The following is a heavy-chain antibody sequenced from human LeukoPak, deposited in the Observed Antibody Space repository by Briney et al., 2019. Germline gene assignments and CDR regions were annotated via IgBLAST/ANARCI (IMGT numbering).Heavy chain of an antibody. V-gene: IGHV3-23*01. CDR2: ISGSGGST. CDR1: GFTFSSYA. D-gene: IGHD4-17*01. J-gene: IGHJ4*02. Sequence: PGGSLRLSCAASGFTFSSYAMSWVRQAPGKGLEWVSAISGSGGSTHYADSVKGRFTISRDNSKNTLYLQMNSLRTEDTAVYYCAKDLTTVTTQGDYWGQGTLVTVSS. CDR3: AKDLTTVTTQGDY.